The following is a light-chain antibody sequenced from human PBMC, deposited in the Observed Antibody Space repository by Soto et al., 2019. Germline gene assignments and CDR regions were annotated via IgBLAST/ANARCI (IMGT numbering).Light chain of an antibody. CDR2: GAS. V-gene: IGKV3-20*01. Sequence: EIVLTQSPGTLSLSPGERATLSCRASQSVSSSYLAWYQQKPGQAPRLLIYGASSRATGIPHRFSGSGSGTDVTLTISRLEPEDFAVYYCQQYGSSPQTFGQGTKVEIK. CDR1: QSVSSSY. CDR3: QQYGSSPQT. J-gene: IGKJ1*01.